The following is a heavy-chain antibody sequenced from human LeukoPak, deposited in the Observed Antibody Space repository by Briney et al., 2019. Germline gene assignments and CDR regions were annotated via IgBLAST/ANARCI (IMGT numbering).Heavy chain of an antibody. J-gene: IGHJ4*02. CDR2: INPNSGGT. V-gene: IGHV1-2*02. CDR1: GGTFSSYA. D-gene: IGHD3-9*01. Sequence: GASVKVSCKASGGTFSSYAISWVRQAPGQGLEWMGWINPNSGGTNYAQKFQGRVTMTRDTSISTAYMELSRLRSDDTAVYYCARDPDYDILTGLSDYWGQGTLVTVSS. CDR3: ARDPDYDILTGLSDY.